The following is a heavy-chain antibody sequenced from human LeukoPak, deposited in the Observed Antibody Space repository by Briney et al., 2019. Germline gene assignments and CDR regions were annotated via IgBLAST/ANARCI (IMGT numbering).Heavy chain of an antibody. CDR3: ARTTTFAPHFDY. J-gene: IGHJ4*02. D-gene: IGHD1-1*01. V-gene: IGHV3-66*01. Sequence: QPGRSLRLSCAASGFTVSSNYMSWVRQAPGKGLEWVSVIYSGGTTYYADSVKGRFTISRDNSKNTLYLQMNSLRAEDTAVYYCARTTTFAPHFDYWGQGTLVTVSS. CDR2: IYSGGTT. CDR1: GFTVSSNY.